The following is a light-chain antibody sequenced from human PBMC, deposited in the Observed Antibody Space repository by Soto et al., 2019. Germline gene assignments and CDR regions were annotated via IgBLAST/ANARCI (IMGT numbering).Light chain of an antibody. J-gene: IGKJ1*01. Sequence: ETVMTQSPATLSVSPGERATLSCRASQSVSRHLAWYQQAPGQAPRLLIHGASTRAIGVPDRFSGGGLGTEFPLTISSLQSEDLAFYYCHQYNNWPWTFGQGTKG. V-gene: IGKV3-15*01. CDR3: HQYNNWPWT. CDR1: QSVSRH. CDR2: GAS.